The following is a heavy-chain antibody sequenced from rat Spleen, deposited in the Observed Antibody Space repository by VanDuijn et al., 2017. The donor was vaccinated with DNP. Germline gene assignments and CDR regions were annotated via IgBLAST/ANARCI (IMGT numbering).Heavy chain of an antibody. CDR1: GFTFSDYY. J-gene: IGHJ2*01. D-gene: IGHD1-4*01. Sequence: EVQLVESGGGLVQPGRSLKLSCAASGFTFSDYYMAWVRQAPTKGLEWVAYISYDGGSTYNGDSVKGRFTISRDIAKNTLYLQMKSLRSEDTATYYCARHVLPLRVWDYWGQGVMVTVSS. CDR2: ISYDGGST. V-gene: IGHV5-22*01. CDR3: ARHVLPLRVWDY.